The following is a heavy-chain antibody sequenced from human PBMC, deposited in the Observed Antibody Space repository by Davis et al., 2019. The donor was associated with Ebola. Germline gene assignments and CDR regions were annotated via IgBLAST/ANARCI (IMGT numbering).Heavy chain of an antibody. J-gene: IGHJ6*02. CDR1: GYTLTELS. D-gene: IGHD2-2*01. CDR3: ATSLVPAAFYYYYGMDV. CDR2: FDPEDGET. V-gene: IGHV1-24*01. Sequence: ASVKVSRKVSGYTLTELSMHWVRQAPGKGLEWMGGFDPEDGETIYAQKFQGRVTMTEDTSTDTAYMELSSLRSEDTAVYYCATSLVPAAFYYYYGMDVWGQGTTVTVSS.